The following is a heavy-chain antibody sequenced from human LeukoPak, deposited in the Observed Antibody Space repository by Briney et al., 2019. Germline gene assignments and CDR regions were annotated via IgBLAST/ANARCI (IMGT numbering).Heavy chain of an antibody. J-gene: IGHJ4*02. CDR2: ISGSGGST. CDR3: AISTVTTSGFDY. D-gene: IGHD4-17*01. Sequence: GGSLRLSCAASGFTFSSYAMSWVRQAPGKGLEWVSAISGSGGSTYYADSVKGRLPISRDNSKNTLYLQMNSLRAEDTAVYYCAISTVTTSGFDYWGQGTLVTVSS. V-gene: IGHV3-23*01. CDR1: GFTFSSYA.